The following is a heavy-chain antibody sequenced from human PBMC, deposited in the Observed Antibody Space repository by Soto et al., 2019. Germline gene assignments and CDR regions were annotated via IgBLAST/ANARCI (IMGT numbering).Heavy chain of an antibody. D-gene: IGHD2-2*01. V-gene: IGHV1-69*01. J-gene: IGHJ5*02. CDR3: ASHYCSSTSCYRWFDP. CDR2: LIPIFGTA. CDR1: GGTFSSYA. Sequence: QVQLVQSGAEVKKPGSSVKVSCKASGGTFSSYAISWVRQAPGQGLEWMGGLIPIFGTANYAQKCQGRVTITADESTSTAYMELSSLRSEDTAVYYCASHYCSSTSCYRWFDPWGQGTLVTVSS.